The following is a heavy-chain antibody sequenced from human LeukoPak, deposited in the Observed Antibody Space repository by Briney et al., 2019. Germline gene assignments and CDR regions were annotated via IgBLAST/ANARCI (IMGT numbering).Heavy chain of an antibody. D-gene: IGHD6-6*01. CDR3: ASSRIAARRAFDY. V-gene: IGHV3-21*01. CDR2: ISSSSSYI. Sequence: GGSLRLSCAASGFTFSSYSMNWARQAPGKGLEWVSSISSSSSYIFYAESVKGRFTITRDNAKNSLYLQMNSLRAEDTAVYYCASSRIAARRAFDYWGQGTLVTVSS. J-gene: IGHJ4*02. CDR1: GFTFSSYS.